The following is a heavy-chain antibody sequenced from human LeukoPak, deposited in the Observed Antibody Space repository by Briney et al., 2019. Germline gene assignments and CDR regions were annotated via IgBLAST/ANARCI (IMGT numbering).Heavy chain of an antibody. J-gene: IGHJ4*02. D-gene: IGHD3-22*01. CDR2: IYYSGST. V-gene: IGHV4-59*01. Sequence: SSETLSLTCTVSGGSISSYYWSWIRQPPGKGLEWIGYIYYSGSTNYNPSLKSRVTISVDTSKNQFSLKLSSVTAADTAVYYCARGSMYYYDSSGYYYDYWGQGTLVTVSS. CDR3: ARGSMYYYDSSGYYYDY. CDR1: GGSISSYY.